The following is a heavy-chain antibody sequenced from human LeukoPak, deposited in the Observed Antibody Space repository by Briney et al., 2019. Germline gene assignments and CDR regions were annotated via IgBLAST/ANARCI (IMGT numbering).Heavy chain of an antibody. CDR3: ARARGGMFGESTGADY. V-gene: IGHV4-4*02. D-gene: IGHD3-10*02. CDR1: GGSISSSNW. CDR2: IYHSGST. Sequence: SETLSLTCAVSGGSISSSNWWSWVRQPPGKGLEWIGEIYHSGSTNYNPSLKSRVTISVDKSKNQFSLKLSSVTAADTAVYYCARARGGMFGESTGADYWGQGTLVTVSS. J-gene: IGHJ4*02.